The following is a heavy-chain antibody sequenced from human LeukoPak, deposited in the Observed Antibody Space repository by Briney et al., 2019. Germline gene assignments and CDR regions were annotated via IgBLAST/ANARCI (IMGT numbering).Heavy chain of an antibody. CDR3: ARERFHGSGAPRYDF. D-gene: IGHD3-10*01. Sequence: GGSLRLSCAASGFTFSSHGMSWVRQAPGKGREWVSTISGSGDNTYYADSVKGRFTISRDNAKNSLYLQMNSLRVEDTALYYCARERFHGSGAPRYDFWGQGTLVTVSS. CDR1: GFTFSSHG. CDR2: ISGSGDNT. J-gene: IGHJ4*02. V-gene: IGHV3-23*01.